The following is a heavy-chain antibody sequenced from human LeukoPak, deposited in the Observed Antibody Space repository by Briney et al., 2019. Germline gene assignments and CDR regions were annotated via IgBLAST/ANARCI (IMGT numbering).Heavy chain of an antibody. CDR2: IYSGGST. CDR1: EFSVGSNY. D-gene: IGHD1-26*01. CDR3: AKDVGSRSRNFDY. V-gene: IGHV3-66*01. Sequence: GGSLRLSCAASEFSVGSNYMTWVRQAPGKGLEWVSLIYSGGSTYYADSVKGRFTISRDNSKNTLYLQMNSLRAEDTAVYYCAKDVGSRSRNFDYWGQGTLVTVSS. J-gene: IGHJ4*02.